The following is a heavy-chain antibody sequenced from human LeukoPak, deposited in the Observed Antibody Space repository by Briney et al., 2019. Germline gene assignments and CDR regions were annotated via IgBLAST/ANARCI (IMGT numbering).Heavy chain of an antibody. D-gene: IGHD3-22*01. Sequence: GESLKISCKGSGYSFTSYWIGWVRQMPGKGLEWMGIIYPGDSETTYSPSFQGQVTISVDKSINTAYLQWSSLRTSDTAMYYCARLDEDFYYNGSGFYFWGQGTLVTVSS. V-gene: IGHV5-51*01. J-gene: IGHJ1*01. CDR2: IYPGDSET. CDR3: ARLDEDFYYNGSGFYF. CDR1: GYSFTSYW.